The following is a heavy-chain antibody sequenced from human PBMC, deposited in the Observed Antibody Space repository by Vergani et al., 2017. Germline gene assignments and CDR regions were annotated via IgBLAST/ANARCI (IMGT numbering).Heavy chain of an antibody. V-gene: IGHV4-30-4*01. CDR1: GGSISSGDYY. Sequence: QVQLQESGPGLVKPSQTLSLTCTVSGGSISSGDYYWSWIRQPPGKGLEWIGYIYYSGSTYYNPSLKSRGTISVDTSKNQFSLKLSSVTAADTAVYYCARDRRYYDSSGQNYYYYYGMDVWGQGTTVTVSS. CDR3: ARDRRYYDSSGQNYYYYYGMDV. CDR2: IYYSGST. D-gene: IGHD3-22*01. J-gene: IGHJ6*02.